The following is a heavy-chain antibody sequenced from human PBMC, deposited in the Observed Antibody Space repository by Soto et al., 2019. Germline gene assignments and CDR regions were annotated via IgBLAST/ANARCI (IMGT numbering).Heavy chain of an antibody. CDR1: GFTFSDHY. J-gene: IGHJ3*02. D-gene: IGHD3-22*01. Sequence: GGSLRLSCAASGFTFSDHYMDWVRQAPGKGLEWVGRTRNKANSYTTEYAASGKGRFTIARDDSKNSLYLQMNSLKTEDTAVYYCARYYYDSSGSPFDIWAKGQWSPSPQ. CDR2: TRNKANSYTT. CDR3: ARYYYDSSGSPFDI. V-gene: IGHV3-72*01.